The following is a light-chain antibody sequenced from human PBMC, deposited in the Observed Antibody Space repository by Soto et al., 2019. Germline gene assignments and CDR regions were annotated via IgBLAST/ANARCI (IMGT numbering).Light chain of an antibody. Sequence: QSALTQPPSVSGSPGQSVAISCTGTSSDVGSYNRVSWYQQPPGTAPKLMIYEVSSRPSGVPDRFSGSKSGNTASLTISGLQAEYEADYYCSSYTSSSTYVFGTGTKVTVL. V-gene: IGLV2-18*02. J-gene: IGLJ1*01. CDR1: SSDVGSYNR. CDR2: EVS. CDR3: SSYTSSSTYV.